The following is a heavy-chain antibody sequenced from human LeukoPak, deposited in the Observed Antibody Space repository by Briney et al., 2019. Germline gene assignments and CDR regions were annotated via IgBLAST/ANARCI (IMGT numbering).Heavy chain of an antibody. V-gene: IGHV3-11*01. Sequence: AGGSLRLSCAASGFIFSDYYMSWIRQAPGKGLEWVSYISSSGITIYHADSVKGRFGISRDNAKNSLHLQMNSLRAEDTAVYYCARTYSGSYFDYWGLGSLVTVSS. CDR2: ISSSGITI. CDR3: ARTYSGSYFDY. CDR1: GFIFSDYY. J-gene: IGHJ4*02. D-gene: IGHD1-26*01.